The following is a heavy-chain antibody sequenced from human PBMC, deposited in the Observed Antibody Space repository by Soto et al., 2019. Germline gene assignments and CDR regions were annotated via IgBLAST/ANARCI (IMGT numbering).Heavy chain of an antibody. J-gene: IGHJ2*01. CDR3: AADVPAPRISMSPTDWYYDV. D-gene: IGHD2-8*01. CDR1: GFTFTRSA. CDR2: IVVGSGKT. V-gene: IGHV1-58*01. Sequence: QMRLVQSGPEVKKPGTSVKVSCKASGFTFTRSAVQWVRQPRGQRLEWIGWIVVGSGKTDYAQQFQDRVTITRDTSTSTVYMELTSLTSEDTAVYYCAADVPAPRISMSPTDWYYDVWGRGTLVSVSS.